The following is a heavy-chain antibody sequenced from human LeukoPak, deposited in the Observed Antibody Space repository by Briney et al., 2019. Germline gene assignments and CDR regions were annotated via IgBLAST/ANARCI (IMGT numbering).Heavy chain of an antibody. Sequence: PSETLSLTCTLSGGSISSYYWSCIRQHAGKGLEWIGYIYYSGSTYYNPSLKSRVTISVDTAKSQFSLKLSSVTAADTAVYYCARQIGGEGYFDYWGQGTLVTVSS. V-gene: IGHV4-59*06. J-gene: IGHJ4*02. D-gene: IGHD2/OR15-2a*01. CDR2: IYYSGST. CDR3: ARQIGGEGYFDY. CDR1: GGSISSYY.